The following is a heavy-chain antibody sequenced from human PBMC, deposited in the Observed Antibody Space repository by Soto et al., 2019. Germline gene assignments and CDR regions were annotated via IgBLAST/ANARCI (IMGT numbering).Heavy chain of an antibody. CDR1: GGSIGSYY. J-gene: IGHJ6*02. V-gene: IGHV4-59*01. Sequence: QVQLQESGPGLVKPSETLSLTCTVSGGSIGSYYWNWIRQPPGKGLEWIGYIYYSGSTNYNPSLKSRVPISVDTSKNQFSLKLSSVTAADTAVYYCARDGGFYYGMDVWGQGTTVTVSS. D-gene: IGHD3-3*01. CDR3: ARDGGFYYGMDV. CDR2: IYYSGST.